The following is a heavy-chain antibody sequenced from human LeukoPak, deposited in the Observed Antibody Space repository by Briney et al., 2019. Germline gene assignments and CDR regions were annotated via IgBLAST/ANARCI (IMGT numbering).Heavy chain of an antibody. J-gene: IGHJ3*02. CDR2: IYYSGST. V-gene: IGHV4-59*01. D-gene: IGHD3-22*01. CDR3: ARGLPRITMIVVASRAFDI. CDR1: GGSISSYY. Sequence: PSETLSLTCTVSGGSISSYYWSWIRQPPGKGLEWIGYIYYSGSTNYNPSLKSRVTISVDTSKNQFSLELSSVTAADTAVYYCARGLPRITMIVVASRAFDIWGQGTMVTVSS.